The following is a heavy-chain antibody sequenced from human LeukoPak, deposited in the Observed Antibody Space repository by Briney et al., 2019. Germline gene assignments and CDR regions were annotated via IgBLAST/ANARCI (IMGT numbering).Heavy chain of an antibody. J-gene: IGHJ4*02. CDR1: GGSISSYY. Sequence: PSETLSLTCTVSGGSISSYYWSWIRQPPGKGLEWIGYIYYSGSTNYNPSLKSRVTMSVDTSMNQFSLKLSSVTAADTAVYYCARGRSGSGSYYSPFDYWGQGTLVTVSS. CDR2: IYYSGST. CDR3: ARGRSGSGSYYSPFDY. D-gene: IGHD3-10*01. V-gene: IGHV4-59*12.